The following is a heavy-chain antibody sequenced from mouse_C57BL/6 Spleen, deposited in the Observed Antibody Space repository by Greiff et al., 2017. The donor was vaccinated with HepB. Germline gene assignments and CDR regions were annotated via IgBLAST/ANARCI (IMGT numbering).Heavy chain of an antibody. J-gene: IGHJ3*01. Sequence: QVQLKHPGAELVKPGASVKLSCKASGYTFTSYWMQWVKQRPGQGLEWIGEIDPSDSYTNYNQKFKGKATLTVDTSSSTAYMQLSSLTSEDSAVYYCARRVYYGNYGEFAYWGQGTLVTVSA. CDR3: ARRVYYGNYGEFAY. CDR2: IDPSDSYT. CDR1: GYTFTSYW. V-gene: IGHV1-50*01. D-gene: IGHD2-1*01.